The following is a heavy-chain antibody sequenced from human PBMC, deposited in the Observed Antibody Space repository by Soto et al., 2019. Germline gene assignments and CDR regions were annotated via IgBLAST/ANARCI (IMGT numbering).Heavy chain of an antibody. D-gene: IGHD3-22*01. J-gene: IGHJ6*02. CDR2: IYSSGST. V-gene: IGHV4-59*08. CDR1: GGSISGYY. CDR3: AGSGYYHNSGMDV. Sequence: SETLSLTCTVSGGSISGYYWSWIRQPPGRGLEWIGYIYSSGSTNYNPSLKSRVTISVDTSKNQFSLKLNSMTAADTAVYYCAGSGYYHNSGMDVWGQGTTVTVSS.